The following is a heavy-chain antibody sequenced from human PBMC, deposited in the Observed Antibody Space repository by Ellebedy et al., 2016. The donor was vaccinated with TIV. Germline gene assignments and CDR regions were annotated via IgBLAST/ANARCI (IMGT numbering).Heavy chain of an antibody. J-gene: IGHJ3*02. D-gene: IGHD1-26*01. CDR1: GFTFSSYA. CDR2: ISGSGGST. Sequence: GESLKISXAASGFTFSSYAMSWVRQAPGKGLEWVSAISGSGGSTYYADSVKGRFTISRDNSKNTLYLQMNSLRAEDTAVYYCAKGGRSGSYYCAFDIWGQGKMVTVSS. V-gene: IGHV3-23*01. CDR3: AKGGRSGSYYCAFDI.